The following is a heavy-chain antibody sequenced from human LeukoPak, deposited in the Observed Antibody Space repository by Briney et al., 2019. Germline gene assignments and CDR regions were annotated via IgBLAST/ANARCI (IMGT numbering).Heavy chain of an antibody. CDR2: MNPNSGAT. Sequence: ASVKVSCKASGYTFTSYDFNRLRQATGQGPEWMGWMNPNSGATGYAQKFQGRVTMTRSASINTAYMELSNLRSEDTAVYYCARGRSKALDFWGQGTPVTVSS. CDR3: ARGRSKALDF. CDR1: GYTFTSYD. J-gene: IGHJ4*02. D-gene: IGHD5/OR15-5a*01. V-gene: IGHV1-8*01.